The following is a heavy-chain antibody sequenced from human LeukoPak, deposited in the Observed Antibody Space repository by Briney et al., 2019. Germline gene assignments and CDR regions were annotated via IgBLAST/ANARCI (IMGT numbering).Heavy chain of an antibody. V-gene: IGHV3-21*01. CDR3: ARRGYTYGYDY. D-gene: IGHD5-18*01. CDR2: ITRSSGNM. Sequence: GWSLRLACAASGFTFSTYNMNWVRQAPGKGLEGVSSITRSSGNMYYADSVKGRFTISRDNAKNSLYLQMNRLRGEDTAVYYCARRGYTYGYDYWGQGTLVTVSS. CDR1: GFTFSTYN. J-gene: IGHJ4*02.